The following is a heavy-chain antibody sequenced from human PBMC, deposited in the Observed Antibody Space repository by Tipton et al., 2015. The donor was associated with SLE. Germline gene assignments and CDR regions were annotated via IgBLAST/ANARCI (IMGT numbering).Heavy chain of an antibody. CDR1: GGSFSDYS. CDR3: ARGRLLEWLSTYFCYYGMDV. CDR2: INHSGST. Sequence: TLSLTCAVYGGSFSDYSWSWIRQPPGKGLEWIGEINHSGSTNYNPSLKSRVTISVDTSKIQFSLKLSSVTAADTAVYYCARGRLLEWLSTYFCYYGMDVWGHGTTVTVSS. J-gene: IGHJ6*02. D-gene: IGHD3-3*01. V-gene: IGHV4-34*01.